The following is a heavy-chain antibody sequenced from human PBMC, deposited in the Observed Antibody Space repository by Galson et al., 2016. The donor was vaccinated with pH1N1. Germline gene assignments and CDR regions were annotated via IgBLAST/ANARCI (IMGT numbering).Heavy chain of an antibody. CDR1: GFTFDDYA. CDR2: IRWNSGSI. D-gene: IGHD3-10*01. V-gene: IGHV3-9*01. CDR3: AKNRGHGSGSYGSRMDV. Sequence: SLRLSCAASGFTFDDYAMHWVQQAPGKGLEWVSGIRWNSGSIGYADSVKGRFTIPRDNAKNSQYLQMNSLRAEDTALYYCAKNRGHGSGSYGSRMDVWGQGTTVTVSS. J-gene: IGHJ6*02.